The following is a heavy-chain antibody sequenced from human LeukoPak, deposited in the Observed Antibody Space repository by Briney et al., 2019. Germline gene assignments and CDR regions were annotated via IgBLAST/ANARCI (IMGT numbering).Heavy chain of an antibody. CDR1: GFTFSSYA. CDR2: ISGSGGST. D-gene: IGHD4-17*01. V-gene: IGHV3-23*01. CDR3: AKSTYYGDYGYYYGMDV. Sequence: GGSLRLSCAASGFTFSSYAMSWVRQAPGKGLEWVSAISGSGGSTYYADSVKGRFTISRDNSKNTLYLQMNSLRAEDTAVYYCAKSTYYGDYGYYYGMDVWGQGTRSPSP. J-gene: IGHJ6*02.